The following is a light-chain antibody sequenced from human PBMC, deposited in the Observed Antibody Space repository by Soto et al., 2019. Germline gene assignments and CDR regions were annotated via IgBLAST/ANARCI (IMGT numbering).Light chain of an antibody. CDR1: QSISSL. Sequence: DIQMTQSLSTLYASVGDRVTITCRARQSISSLFAWYQLKPGKSTKLLIYDASMLEMGVPSRFSGSGSGTEFTLTISSLQTDDFASYYCQQYDSYSWTYGQGTKVDIK. V-gene: IGKV1-5*01. J-gene: IGKJ1*01. CDR2: DAS. CDR3: QQYDSYSWT.